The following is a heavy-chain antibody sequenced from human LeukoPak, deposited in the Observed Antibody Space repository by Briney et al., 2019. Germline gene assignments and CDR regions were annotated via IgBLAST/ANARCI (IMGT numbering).Heavy chain of an antibody. CDR3: AKDGEILRIPSNGMDV. V-gene: IGHV3-23*01. CDR2: ASGSGGTT. CDR1: GFTFSNYA. Sequence: GGSLRLSCAASGFTFSNYAMSWVRPAPGRGLEWVSSASGSGGTTYYADSVKGRFTISRDNSKNTLYLQMNSLRAEDTAVYYCAKDGEILRIPSNGMDVWGPGTTVTVSS. D-gene: IGHD3-16*01. J-gene: IGHJ6*02.